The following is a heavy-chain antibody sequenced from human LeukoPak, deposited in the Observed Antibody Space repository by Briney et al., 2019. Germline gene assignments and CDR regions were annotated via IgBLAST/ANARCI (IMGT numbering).Heavy chain of an antibody. CDR3: ARSRGDNNWFDP. CDR1: GYRFTNFW. V-gene: IGHV5-51*01. Sequence: GESLKISCKASGYRFTNFWLGWVRQMPGKGLEWMGIIYPGDSDTRYSPSFEGQVTISADKSISTAYLQLGSLKASDTAMYYCARSRGDNNWFDPWGQGTLVTVSS. D-gene: IGHD7-27*01. J-gene: IGHJ5*02. CDR2: IYPGDSDT.